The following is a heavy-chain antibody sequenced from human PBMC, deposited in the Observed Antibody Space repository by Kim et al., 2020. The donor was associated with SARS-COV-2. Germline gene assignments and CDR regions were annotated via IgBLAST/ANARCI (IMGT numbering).Heavy chain of an antibody. V-gene: IGHV3-30-3*01. D-gene: IGHD6-6*01. CDR1: GFTFSSYA. CDR2: ILHYGSNE. CDR3: ARGLAGRLGGTFDH. J-gene: IGHJ4*02. Sequence: GGSLRLSCAASGFTFSSYAMHWVRQAPGKGLEWVAVILHYGSNEKYADSVRGRFTISRDNSKNTLYLQMNSLRTEDTAVYYCARGLAGRLGGTFDHWGQGTLVTVSS.